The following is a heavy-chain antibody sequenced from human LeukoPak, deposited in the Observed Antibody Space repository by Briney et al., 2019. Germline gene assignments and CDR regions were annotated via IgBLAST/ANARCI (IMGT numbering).Heavy chain of an antibody. CDR1: RGTFSSYA. CDR2: IIPIFGTA. J-gene: IGHJ5*02. D-gene: IGHD2-2*02. V-gene: IGHV1-69*13. CDR3: ARDRPGRYCSTTSCYNASPFDP. Sequence: GASVKVSCKASRGTFSSYAISWVRQAPGQGLEWMGRIIPIFGTANYAQKFQGRVTITADESTSTAYMELSRLRSEDTAVYYCARDRPGRYCSTTSCYNASPFDPWGQGNLVTDSS.